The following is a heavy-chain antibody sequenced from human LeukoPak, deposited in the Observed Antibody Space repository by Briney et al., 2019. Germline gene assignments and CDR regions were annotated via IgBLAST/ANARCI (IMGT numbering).Heavy chain of an antibody. V-gene: IGHV4-59*08. CDR1: VGSISTYY. Sequence: SETLSLTCTVSVGSISTYYWNWIRQPPGKGLEWIGYIYYSGSTRYNPSLTSRVSVSIDTSKNQFSLKLTSVTAADTAVYYCARRAGTTFDYWGQGILVSVSS. D-gene: IGHD3-10*01. CDR2: IYYSGST. J-gene: IGHJ4*02. CDR3: ARRAGTTFDY.